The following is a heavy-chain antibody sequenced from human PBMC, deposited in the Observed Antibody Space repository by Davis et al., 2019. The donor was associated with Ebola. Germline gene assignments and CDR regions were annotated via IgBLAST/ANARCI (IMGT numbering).Heavy chain of an antibody. CDR2: IYYSGST. D-gene: IGHD6-13*01. CDR1: GGSISSYY. CDR3: ARDSSSWYVRRYYGMDV. V-gene: IGHV4-59*01. J-gene: IGHJ6*04. Sequence: MPSETLSLTCTVSGGSISSYYWSWIRQPPGKGLEWIGYIYYSGSTNYNPSLKSRVTISVDTSKNQFSLKLSSVTAADTAVYYCARDSSSWYVRRYYGMDVWGKGTTVTVSS.